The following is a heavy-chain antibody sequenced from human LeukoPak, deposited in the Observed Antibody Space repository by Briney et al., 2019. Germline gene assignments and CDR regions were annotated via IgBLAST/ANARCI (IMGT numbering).Heavy chain of an antibody. CDR2: IYYSGRT. V-gene: IGHV4-30-4*01. Sequence: SGTLSLTCTVSGGTFSSGDYYWSWNRQPPGQGLKSIGYIYYSGRTYYNPSLKSRVTISVDTSKNQFSLKLSSVTAADTAVYYCASHFYGSGSWACDYWGQGTLVTVS. J-gene: IGHJ4*02. CDR3: ASHFYGSGSWACDY. D-gene: IGHD3-10*01. CDR1: GGTFSSGDYY.